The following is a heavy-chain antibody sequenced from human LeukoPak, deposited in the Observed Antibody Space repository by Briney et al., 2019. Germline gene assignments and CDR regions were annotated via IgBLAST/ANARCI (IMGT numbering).Heavy chain of an antibody. CDR2: INHSGST. CDR1: GGSISSSSYY. V-gene: IGHV4-39*07. CDR3: HITIFGKSLPDAFDI. Sequence: SETLSLTCTVSGGSISSSSYYWGWIRQPPGKGLEWIGEINHSGSTNYNPSLKSRVTISVDTSKNQFSLKLSSVTAADTAVYWCHITIFGKSLPDAFDIWGQGTMVTVSS. D-gene: IGHD3-3*01. J-gene: IGHJ3*02.